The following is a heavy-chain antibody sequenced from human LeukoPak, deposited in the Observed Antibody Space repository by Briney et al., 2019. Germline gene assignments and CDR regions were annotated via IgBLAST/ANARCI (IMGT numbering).Heavy chain of an antibody. CDR2: IYHSGST. D-gene: IGHD5-24*01. CDR1: GGSISSGGYS. CDR3: ARHVVYRRDGNRWFDP. V-gene: IGHV4-30-2*01. J-gene: IGHJ5*02. Sequence: PSETLSLTCAVSGGSISSGGYSWSWIRQPPGKGLEWIGYIYHSGSTYYNPSLKSRVTISVDRSKNQFSLRLSSVTAADTAVYYCARHVVYRRDGNRWFDPWGQGTLVTVSS.